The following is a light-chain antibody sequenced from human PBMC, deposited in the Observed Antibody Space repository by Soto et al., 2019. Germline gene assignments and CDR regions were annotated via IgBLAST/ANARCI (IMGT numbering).Light chain of an antibody. CDR2: DVT. CDR1: SSDVGGYNY. V-gene: IGLV2-14*01. CDR3: SSYTSASTHWV. J-gene: IGLJ3*02. Sequence: QSALTQPASVSGSPGQSITISCTGTSSDVGGYNYVSWYQQYPGKAPKLMIYDVTDRPSGVSNRLSGSKSGNTASLTISGLQPEDEADYYCSSYTSASTHWVFGGGTKLTVL.